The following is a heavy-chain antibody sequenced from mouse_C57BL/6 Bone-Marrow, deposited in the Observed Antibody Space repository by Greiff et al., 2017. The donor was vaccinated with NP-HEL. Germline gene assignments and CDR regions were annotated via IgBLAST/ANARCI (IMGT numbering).Heavy chain of an antibody. CDR2: IFPGSGST. CDR1: GYTFTDYY. CDR3: ARSRYYYGSSPYFDV. Sequence: VQLQQSGPELVKPGASVKISCKASGYTFTDYYINWVKQRPGQGLEWIGWIFPGSGSTYYTEKFKGKATLTVDKSSSTAYMLLSSLTSEDSAVYFCARSRYYYGSSPYFDVWGTGTTVTVSS. D-gene: IGHD1-1*01. V-gene: IGHV1-75*01. J-gene: IGHJ1*03.